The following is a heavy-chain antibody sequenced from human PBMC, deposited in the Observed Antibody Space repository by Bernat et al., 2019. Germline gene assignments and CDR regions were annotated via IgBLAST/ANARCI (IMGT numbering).Heavy chain of an antibody. V-gene: IGHV4-59*01. J-gene: IGHJ2*01. Sequence: QVQLQESGPGLVKPSGTLSLTYTVSGGSMRSYYWSWFRQPPGKGLEWIGYIYYSGGPNYNPSLKSRVTISADTSKNQFSLKLSSVTAADTAMYYCARIVAVTTNWYFDLWGRGTLVTVSS. CDR2: IYYSGGP. CDR1: GGSMRSYY. CDR3: ARIVAVTTNWYFDL. D-gene: IGHD4-17*01.